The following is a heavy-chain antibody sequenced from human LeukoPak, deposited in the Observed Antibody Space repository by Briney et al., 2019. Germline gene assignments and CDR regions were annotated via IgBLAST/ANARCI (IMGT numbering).Heavy chain of an antibody. D-gene: IGHD2-15*01. CDR3: ARSVVVVAATPRHNWFDP. Sequence: PSETLSLTCAVYGGSFSGYYWSWIRQPPGKGLEWIGGINHSGSTNYNPSLKSRVTISVDTSKNQFSLKLSSVTAADTAVYYCARSVVVVAATPRHNWFDPWGQGTLVTVSS. CDR1: GGSFSGYY. J-gene: IGHJ5*02. CDR2: INHSGST. V-gene: IGHV4-34*01.